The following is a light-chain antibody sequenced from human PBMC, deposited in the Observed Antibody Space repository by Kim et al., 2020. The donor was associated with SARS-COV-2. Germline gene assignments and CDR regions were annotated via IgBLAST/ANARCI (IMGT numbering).Light chain of an antibody. CDR2: YDS. Sequence: PGKTGRITCGGNNSGSKSVLWYQQRPGQAPVLVIYYDSDRPSGIPERFSGSNSGNTATLTISRVEAGDEADYYCQVWDSSSDHPVFGGGTQLTVL. CDR1: NSGSKS. J-gene: IGLJ3*02. V-gene: IGLV3-21*04. CDR3: QVWDSSSDHPV.